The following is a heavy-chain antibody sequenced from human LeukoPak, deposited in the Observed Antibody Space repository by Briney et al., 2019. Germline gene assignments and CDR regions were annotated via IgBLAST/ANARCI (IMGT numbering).Heavy chain of an antibody. CDR1: GFALSHHG. CDR2: VRYDGSGK. Sequence: GGSLRLSCIASGFALSHHGMHWVRQPPGKGLEWVAFVRYDGSGKYYADSVKGRFTVSRDNSNNALDLQMNTLTVEDTAVYYCARALSSTGGSYYFDSWGQGTLVTVSS. CDR3: ARALSSTGGSYYFDS. D-gene: IGHD1-14*01. J-gene: IGHJ4*02. V-gene: IGHV3-30*02.